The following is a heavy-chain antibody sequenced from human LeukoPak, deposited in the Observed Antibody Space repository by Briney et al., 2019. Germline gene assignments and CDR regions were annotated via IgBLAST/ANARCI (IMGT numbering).Heavy chain of an antibody. V-gene: IGHV4-39*01. Sequence: SETLSLTCTVSGGSISSSSYYWGWIRQPPGKGLEWIGSIYYSGSTYYNPSLKSRVTISVDTSKNQFSLKLSSVTAADTAVYYCATHEVVPAARYYYYGMDVWGQGTTVTVSS. D-gene: IGHD2-2*01. CDR2: IYYSGST. CDR1: GGSISSSSYY. J-gene: IGHJ6*02. CDR3: ATHEVVPAARYYYYGMDV.